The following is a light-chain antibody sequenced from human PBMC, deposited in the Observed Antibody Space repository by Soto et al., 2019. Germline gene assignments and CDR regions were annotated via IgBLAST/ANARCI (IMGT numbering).Light chain of an antibody. CDR3: QQLNSYPIGT. CDR2: AAS. CDR1: QGISGA. J-gene: IGKJ4*01. V-gene: IGKV1-13*02. Sequence: AIQLTQSPSSLSAFVGDRVTITCRASQGISGALAWYQQKPGRAPTLLIYAASTLQSGVPSRFRGGRSGTEFTLTIPSLKPQDFATYYCQQLNSYPIGTFGGGTKVDIK.